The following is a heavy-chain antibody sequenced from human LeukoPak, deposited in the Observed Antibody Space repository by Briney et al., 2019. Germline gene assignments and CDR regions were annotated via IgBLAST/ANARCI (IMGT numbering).Heavy chain of an antibody. D-gene: IGHD3-22*01. CDR3: AREGHDSSGYYYFDY. J-gene: IGHJ4*02. V-gene: IGHV4-59*01. CDR1: GGSISNYY. Sequence: SETLSLTSTASGGSISNYYWSWIRQPPGKGLEWIGYIYDSGNTYYNPSLKSRVSISVDTSKNQFSLTLSSVTAADTAVYYCAREGHDSSGYYYFDYWGQGTLVTVSS. CDR2: IYDSGNT.